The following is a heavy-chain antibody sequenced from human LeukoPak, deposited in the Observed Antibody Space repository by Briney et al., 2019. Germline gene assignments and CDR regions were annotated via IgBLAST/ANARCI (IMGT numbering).Heavy chain of an antibody. D-gene: IGHD3-10*01. CDR1: GYTFTSYV. J-gene: IGHJ6*03. Sequence: ASVKVPCKASGYTFTSYVISWVRQAPGQGLEWMGWISAYNGNTNYAQKLQGRVTMTTDTSTSTAYMELRSLRSDDTAVYYCAIASMVRGVMSPYYYYYMDVWGKGTTVTVSS. CDR3: AIASMVRGVMSPYYYYYMDV. V-gene: IGHV1-18*01. CDR2: ISAYNGNT.